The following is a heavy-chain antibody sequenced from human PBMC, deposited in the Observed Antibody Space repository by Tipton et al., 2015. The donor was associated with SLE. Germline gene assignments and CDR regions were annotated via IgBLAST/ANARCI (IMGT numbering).Heavy chain of an antibody. J-gene: IGHJ3*02. D-gene: IGHD3-3*01. Sequence: TLSLTCTVSGGSINNVSYYWSWIRQPAGTGLAWIGHLYVGGIMNYNPPLKRRVSMSPDMAKNQFSLNLSPVTAADTAVYYCARGSRQWSGLRGAFDIWGQGTMVTVSS. CDR2: LYVGGIM. CDR1: GGSINNVSYY. V-gene: IGHV4-61*09. CDR3: ARGSRQWSGLRGAFDI.